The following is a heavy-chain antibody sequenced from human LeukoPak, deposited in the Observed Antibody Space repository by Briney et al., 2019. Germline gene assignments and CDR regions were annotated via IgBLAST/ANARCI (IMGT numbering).Heavy chain of an antibody. CDR3: ARTYYYGSGSYQDSYGFDI. CDR1: GYSISSGYY. J-gene: IGHJ3*02. CDR2: IYQSGST. D-gene: IGHD3-10*01. V-gene: IGHV4-38-2*01. Sequence: SETLSLTCAVSGYSISSGYYWGWIRQPPGKGLEWIGNIYQSGSTYSTPSLKSRVTISVDTSKNHFSLKLTSVTAADTAVYYCARTYYYGSGSYQDSYGFDIWGQETVVTVAS.